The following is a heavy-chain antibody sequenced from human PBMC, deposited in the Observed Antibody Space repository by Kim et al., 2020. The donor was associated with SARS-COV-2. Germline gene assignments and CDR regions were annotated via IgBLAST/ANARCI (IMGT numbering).Heavy chain of an antibody. J-gene: IGHJ3*01. CDR1: GFTFSSPA. V-gene: IGHV3-30-3*01. Sequence: GGSLRLSCAASGFTFSSPAMHWVRQAPGKGLEWVTIISSEGATKYYADSVKGRFTISRDNSKNTLYLQMNSLRTEDTAVYYCARDLGGYGAFDVWGQGTMVTVSS. CDR2: ISSEGATK. D-gene: IGHD3-10*01. CDR3: ARDLGGYGAFDV.